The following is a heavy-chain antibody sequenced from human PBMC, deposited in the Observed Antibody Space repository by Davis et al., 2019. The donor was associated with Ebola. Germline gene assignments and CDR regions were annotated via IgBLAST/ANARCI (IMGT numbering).Heavy chain of an antibody. CDR2: IFYSGST. CDR3: ARHSGLGSFYDPFNY. Sequence: MPSETLSLTCTVSGRSISSSSYYWGWIRQPPGKGLEWIGTIFYSGSTYYNPSLKSRVTLSLDTSKNQFSLNLSSVTAADTAEYYCARHSGLGSFYDPFNYWGQGILVTVSS. V-gene: IGHV4-39*01. J-gene: IGHJ4*02. CDR1: GRSISSSSYY. D-gene: IGHD3-16*01.